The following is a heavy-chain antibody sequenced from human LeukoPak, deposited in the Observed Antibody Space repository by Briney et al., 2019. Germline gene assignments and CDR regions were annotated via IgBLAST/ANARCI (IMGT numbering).Heavy chain of an antibody. J-gene: IGHJ4*02. V-gene: IGHV3-30*02. CDR3: ATISGAGNMRGVY. CDR2: IRSDGSNK. D-gene: IGHD6-13*01. Sequence: PGGSLRLSCAASGFSFSTYGMHWVRQAPGKGLEWVAFIRSDGSNKYYADSVKGRFIISRDNSKNTLYLQMNSLRPEDTAVYYSATISGAGNMRGVYWGQGTLVTVSS. CDR1: GFSFSTYG.